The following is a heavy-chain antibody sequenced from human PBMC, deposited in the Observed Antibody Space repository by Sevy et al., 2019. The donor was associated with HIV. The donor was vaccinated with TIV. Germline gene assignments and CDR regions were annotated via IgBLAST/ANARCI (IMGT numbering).Heavy chain of an antibody. CDR1: GFTFSSYS. V-gene: IGHV3-21*01. Sequence: GGSPRLSCAASGFTFSSYSMNWVRQAPGKGLEWVSSISSSRYIYYADSVKGRFTISRDNAKNSLYLQMNSLRAEDTAVYYCARDPVGATTRSGRGLIDYWGQGTLVTVSS. CDR3: ARDPVGATTRSGRGLIDY. D-gene: IGHD1-26*01. J-gene: IGHJ4*02. CDR2: ISSSRYI.